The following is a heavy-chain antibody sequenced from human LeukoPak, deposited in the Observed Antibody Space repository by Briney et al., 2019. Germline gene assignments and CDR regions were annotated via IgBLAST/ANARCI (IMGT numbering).Heavy chain of an antibody. Sequence: PSGTLSLTCAVAGGSISSGNWWTWVRQPPGKGLEWIGEINHSGSTNYNPSLKSRVTISVDTSKNQFSLKLSSVTAADTAVYYCARSVDTAMVVGWGPPNTFDYWGQGTLVTVSS. J-gene: IGHJ4*02. CDR3: ARSVDTAMVVGWGPPNTFDY. D-gene: IGHD5-18*01. V-gene: IGHV4-4*02. CDR1: GGSISSGNW. CDR2: INHSGST.